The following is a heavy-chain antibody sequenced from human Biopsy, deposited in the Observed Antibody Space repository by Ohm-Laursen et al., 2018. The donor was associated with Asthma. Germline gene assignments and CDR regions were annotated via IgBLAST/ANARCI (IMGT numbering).Heavy chain of an antibody. CDR2: ITPESGGT. CDR3: ARRGITGTTLDY. V-gene: IGHV1-2*06. D-gene: IGHD1-7*01. CDR1: GYSFTDYH. Sequence: ASVKVSCKASGYSFTDYHLHWVRQAPGQGLEWMGRITPESGGTTYAQKFQGRVTMTRDRSISTAYMELNRLRSDDTAVYYCARRGITGTTLDYWGQGTLVTVSS. J-gene: IGHJ4*02.